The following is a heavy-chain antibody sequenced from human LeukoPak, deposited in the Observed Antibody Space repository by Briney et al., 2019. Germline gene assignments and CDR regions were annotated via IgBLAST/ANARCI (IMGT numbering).Heavy chain of an antibody. CDR3: ATGNQHVGSSWLPFDF. CDR2: IYPGDSDT. D-gene: IGHD6-13*01. V-gene: IGHV5-51*01. Sequence: GESLKISCKGSGYSFNNYWIGWVRQMPGKGLEWMGIIYPGDSDTRYSPAFQGQVTISADKSISTAYLQWSSLKASDTAMYYCATGNQHVGSSWLPFDFWGQGTLVTVSS. J-gene: IGHJ4*02. CDR1: GYSFNNYW.